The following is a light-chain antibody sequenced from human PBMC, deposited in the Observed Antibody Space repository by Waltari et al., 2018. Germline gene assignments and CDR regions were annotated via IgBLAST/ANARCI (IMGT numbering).Light chain of an antibody. Sequence: QSVLTQPPSASGTPGQRVTISCSGSSSNIEMNYVYWFQRLPGTAPRLLIYRNNQRPSGVPARFSCSKSGTSASLAISGLRSDDEADSYCAAWDDSLSGLYVFGTGTKVTVL. V-gene: IGLV1-47*01. J-gene: IGLJ1*01. CDR1: SSNIEMNY. CDR2: RNN. CDR3: AAWDDSLSGLYV.